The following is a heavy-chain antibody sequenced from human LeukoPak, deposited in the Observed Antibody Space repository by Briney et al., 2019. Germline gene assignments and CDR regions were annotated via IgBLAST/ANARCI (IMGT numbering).Heavy chain of an antibody. CDR1: GFTFSSYA. CDR2: ISGSGGST. V-gene: IGHV3-23*01. Sequence: GGSLRLSCAASGFTFSSYAMSWVRQAPGKGLEWVSAISGSGGSTYYADSVKGRFTISRDNSKNTLYLQMNSLRAEDTAVYYCAIDFEHSGYAGFDYWGQGTLVTVSS. D-gene: IGHD5-12*01. CDR3: AIDFEHSGYAGFDY. J-gene: IGHJ4*02.